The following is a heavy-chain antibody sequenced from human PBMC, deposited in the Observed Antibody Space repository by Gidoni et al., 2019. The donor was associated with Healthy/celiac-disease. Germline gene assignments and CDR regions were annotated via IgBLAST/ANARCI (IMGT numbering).Heavy chain of an antibody. V-gene: IGHV1-58*01. CDR2: IVVGSGNT. Sequence: QMQLVQSGPEVKKPGTSVKVSCKASGFTFTSSAVQWVRQARGQRLEWIGWIVVGSGNTNYAQKFQERVTMTRDMSTSTAYMELSSLRSEDTAVYYCAGGGVVITTHDAFDIWGQGTMVTVSS. CDR3: AGGGVVITTHDAFDI. D-gene: IGHD3-22*01. CDR1: GFTFTSSA. J-gene: IGHJ3*02.